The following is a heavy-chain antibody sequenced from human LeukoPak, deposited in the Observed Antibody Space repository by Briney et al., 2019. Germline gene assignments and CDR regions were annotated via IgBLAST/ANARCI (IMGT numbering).Heavy chain of an antibody. V-gene: IGHV3-74*01. D-gene: IGHD2-15*01. CDR3: ARALVAPYYFDY. Sequence: GGSLRLSCAPSGFTFSSYWMHWVRQAPGKGLGWVSRINTDGGSTTYAGSVKGRFTLSRDNAKNTLYLQMNSLRAEDTAVYYCARALVAPYYFDYWGQGALVTVSS. CDR1: GFTFSSYW. J-gene: IGHJ4*02. CDR2: INTDGGST.